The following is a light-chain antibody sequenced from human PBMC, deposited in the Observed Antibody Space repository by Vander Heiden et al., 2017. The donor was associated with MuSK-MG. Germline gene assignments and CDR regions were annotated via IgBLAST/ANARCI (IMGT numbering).Light chain of an antibody. CDR2: ENN. CDR3: GTWDISLSVVV. CDR1: SSNSGNKY. V-gene: IGLV1-51*01. J-gene: IGLJ2*01. Sequence: QSVLTQPPSVSAAPGQKVTIPRSGSSSNSGNKYVSWYQQFPGTAPKLLIYENNKRPSGIPDRFSGSKSGTSATLGITGLQTGDEADYYCGTWDISLSVVVFGEGTKLTVL.